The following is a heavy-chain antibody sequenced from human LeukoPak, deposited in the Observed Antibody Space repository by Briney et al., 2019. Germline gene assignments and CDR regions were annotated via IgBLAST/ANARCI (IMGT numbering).Heavy chain of an antibody. Sequence: QSGGSLRLSCAASGFTFDGYGISWVRQAPGKGLGWVSGITWNSDDMAYADSVKGRFAISRDNAKNCLYLQMNSLRVEDTALYYCTKVTDWRTGFDYWGQGTLVTVSS. CDR2: ITWNSDDM. J-gene: IGHJ4*02. V-gene: IGHV3-9*01. D-gene: IGHD3-9*01. CDR3: TKVTDWRTGFDY. CDR1: GFTFDGYG.